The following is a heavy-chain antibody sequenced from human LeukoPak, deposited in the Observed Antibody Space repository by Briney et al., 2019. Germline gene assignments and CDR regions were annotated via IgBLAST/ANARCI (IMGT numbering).Heavy chain of an antibody. CDR1: GFTFSNYN. CDR2: IRSSTTYV. CDR3: ARDRVRYYFDY. D-gene: IGHD3-10*01. Sequence: PGGSLRLSCAASGFTFSNYNMNWVRQAPGKGLEWVSSIRSSTTYVCYADSVKGRFTISRDNSRNSVFLQMNSLRAEDTAVYYCARDRVRYYFDYWGQGTLVTVSS. V-gene: IGHV3-21*01. J-gene: IGHJ4*02.